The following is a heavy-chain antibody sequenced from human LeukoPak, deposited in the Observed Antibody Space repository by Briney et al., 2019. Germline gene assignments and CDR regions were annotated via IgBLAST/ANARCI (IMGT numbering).Heavy chain of an antibody. D-gene: IGHD3-9*01. V-gene: IGHV1-69*04. J-gene: IGHJ4*02. CDR1: GGTFSSYA. Sequence: SVKVSCKASGGTFSSYAISWVRQAPGQGLEWMGRIIPILGIANYAQKFQGRVTITADKSTSTAYMEVSSLRSEDTAVYYCARSADILTGYFSSWDYWGQGTLVTVSS. CDR2: IIPILGIA. CDR3: ARSADILTGYFSSWDY.